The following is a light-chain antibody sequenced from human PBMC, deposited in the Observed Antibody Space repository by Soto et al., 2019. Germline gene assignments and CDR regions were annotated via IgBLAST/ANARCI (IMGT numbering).Light chain of an antibody. V-gene: IGLV1-40*01. Sequence: QSVLTQPPSVSGAPGQRVTISCTGSSSNIGAGYDVHWYQQLPGTAPKLLIYDNRNRPSGVPDRFSGSRSGTSASLAITGLQAEDEADYYCQSYDGSLGVVFGGGTQLTVL. CDR1: SSNIGAGYD. CDR2: DNR. J-gene: IGLJ2*01. CDR3: QSYDGSLGVV.